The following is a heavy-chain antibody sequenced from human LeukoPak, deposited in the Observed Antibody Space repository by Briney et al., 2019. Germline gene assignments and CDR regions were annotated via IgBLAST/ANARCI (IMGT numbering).Heavy chain of an antibody. D-gene: IGHD6-13*01. CDR3: ARNLRRYSSSWFHDAFDI. V-gene: IGHV1-8*01. Sequence: GASVKVSCKASGYTFTSYDINWVRQATGQGLERMGWMNPNSGNTGYAQKFQGRVTMTRNTPISTAYMELSSLRSEDTAVYYCARNLRRYSSSWFHDAFDIWGQGTMVTVSS. J-gene: IGHJ3*02. CDR1: GYTFTSYD. CDR2: MNPNSGNT.